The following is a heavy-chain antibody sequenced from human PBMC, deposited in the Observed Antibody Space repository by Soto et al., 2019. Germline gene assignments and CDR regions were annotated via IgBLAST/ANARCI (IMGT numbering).Heavy chain of an antibody. V-gene: IGHV4-31*03. Sequence: PSETLCLTCTVSGGSISSDGYYWSWIRQHPGKGLEWIGYIYYSGSTYYNPSLKSRVTISVDTSKNQFSLKLSSVTAADTAVYYSTCFSVYSPRSATPPVLDPWGQGTLVTVSS. D-gene: IGHD2-21*01. J-gene: IGHJ5*02. CDR2: IYYSGST. CDR3: TCFSVYSPRSATPPVLDP. CDR1: GGSISSDGYY.